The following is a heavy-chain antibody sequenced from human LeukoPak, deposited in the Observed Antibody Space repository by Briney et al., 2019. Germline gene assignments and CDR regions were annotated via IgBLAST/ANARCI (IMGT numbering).Heavy chain of an antibody. CDR1: GFTFSSYW. V-gene: IGHV3-23*01. CDR2: ISGSGGST. J-gene: IGHJ5*02. Sequence: GGSLRLSCAASGFTFSSYWMSWVRQAPGKGLEWVSAISGSGGSTYYADSVKGRFTISRDNSKNTLYLQMNSLRAEDTAVYYCAKAYSSGYYPNWFDPWGQGTLVTVSS. CDR3: AKAYSSGYYPNWFDP. D-gene: IGHD3-22*01.